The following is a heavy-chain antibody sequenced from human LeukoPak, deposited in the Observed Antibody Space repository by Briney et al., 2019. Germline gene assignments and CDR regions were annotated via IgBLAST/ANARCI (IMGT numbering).Heavy chain of an antibody. CDR3: ARDLGGYPFFMDA. CDR1: GGSLRRDRHN. Sequence: PSETLSLTCSVSGGSLRRDRHNWAWVRQSADKGLEHIGSVDQTGSPYYNPPLKSRVTISVDTSHKQFSLNLTSVTAADTAVYYCARDLGGYPFFMDAWGKGITVTVSS. CDR2: VDQTGSP. V-gene: IGHV4-39*07. D-gene: IGHD2-15*01. J-gene: IGHJ6*03.